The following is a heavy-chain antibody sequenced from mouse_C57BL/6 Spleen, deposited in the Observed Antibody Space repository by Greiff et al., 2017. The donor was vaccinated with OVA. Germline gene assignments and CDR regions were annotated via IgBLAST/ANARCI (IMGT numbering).Heavy chain of an antibody. CDR1: GFTFSSYA. V-gene: IGHV5-4*01. J-gene: IGHJ1*03. CDR2: ISDGGSYT. Sequence: EVMLVESGGGLVKPGGSLKLSCAASGFTFSSYAMSWVRQTPEKRLEWVATISDGGSYTYYPDNVKGRFTISRDNAKNNLYLQMSHLKSEDTAMYYCARDRGYWNYWDFDGWGTGTTVTVSS. CDR3: ARDRGYWNYWDFDG.